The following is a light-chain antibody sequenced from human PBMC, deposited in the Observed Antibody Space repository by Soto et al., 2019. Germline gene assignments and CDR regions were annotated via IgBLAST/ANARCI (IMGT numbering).Light chain of an antibody. Sequence: EIVLTQSPATLSSFPCDRVTLSCRASQYINTRLAWYQHRPGQAPSLLIYQTSIRAAGIPARFSASGTGTDFTLTISDVQPEDFAVYYCHQRQSWPRTFGQGTKVDIK. J-gene: IGKJ1*01. CDR1: QYINTR. V-gene: IGKV3-11*01. CDR3: HQRQSWPRT. CDR2: QTS.